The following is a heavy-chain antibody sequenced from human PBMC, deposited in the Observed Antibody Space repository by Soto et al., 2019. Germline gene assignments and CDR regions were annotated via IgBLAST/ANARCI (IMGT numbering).Heavy chain of an antibody. Sequence: QVQLVQSGAEVKKPGASVKVSCKASGYTFTSYGISWVRQAPGQGLEWMGWISAYNGNTNYAQKLQGRVTINNDTSTSTAYMELRSLRSDDTAGYYFARTPSYSSSYFTRLFDPWGQGTLVTVSS. D-gene: IGHD6-6*01. J-gene: IGHJ5*02. CDR2: ISAYNGNT. V-gene: IGHV1-18*01. CDR1: GYTFTSYG. CDR3: ARTPSYSSSYFTRLFDP.